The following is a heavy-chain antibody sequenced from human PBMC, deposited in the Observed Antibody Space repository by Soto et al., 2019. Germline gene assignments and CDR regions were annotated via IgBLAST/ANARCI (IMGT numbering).Heavy chain of an antibody. CDR2: ISYDGSNK. J-gene: IGHJ4*02. Sequence: QVQLVESGGGVVQPGRSLRLSCAASGFTFSSYGMHWVRQAPGKGLEWVAVISYDGSNKYYADSVKGRFTISRDNSKNTLYLQMNSLRAEDTAVYYCAKDSLSYYDSSGYSAPDYWAQGTLVTVSS. CDR1: GFTFSSYG. CDR3: AKDSLSYYDSSGYSAPDY. D-gene: IGHD3-22*01. V-gene: IGHV3-30*18.